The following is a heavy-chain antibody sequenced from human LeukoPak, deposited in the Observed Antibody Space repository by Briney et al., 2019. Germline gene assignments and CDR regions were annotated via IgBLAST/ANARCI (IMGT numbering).Heavy chain of an antibody. J-gene: IGHJ3*02. CDR1: GDSISSGSYY. D-gene: IGHD3-9*01. CDR2: IYYSGST. V-gene: IGHV4-61*01. CDR3: ARDEGNAILRAFDI. Sequence: PSQTLSLTCTVSGDSISSGSYYWSWIRQPPGKGLEWIGYIYYSGSTNYNPSLKSRVTISVDTSKNRFSLKLSSVTAADTAVYYCARDEGNAILRAFDIWGQGTMVTVPS.